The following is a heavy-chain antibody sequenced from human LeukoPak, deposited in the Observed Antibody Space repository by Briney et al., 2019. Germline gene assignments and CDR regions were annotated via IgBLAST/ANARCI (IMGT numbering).Heavy chain of an antibody. V-gene: IGHV3-30*18. D-gene: IGHD1-26*01. CDR1: GFTLSSYG. Sequence: GRSLRLSCAASGFTLSSYGMHWVRQAPGKGLEWVAVISYDGVNKYYADSVKGRFTISRDNSKNTLHLQMSSLTAEDTAVYYCTKGDSRGSYHYFGYWGQGTPVTVSS. CDR2: ISYDGVNK. CDR3: TKGDSRGSYHYFGY. J-gene: IGHJ4*02.